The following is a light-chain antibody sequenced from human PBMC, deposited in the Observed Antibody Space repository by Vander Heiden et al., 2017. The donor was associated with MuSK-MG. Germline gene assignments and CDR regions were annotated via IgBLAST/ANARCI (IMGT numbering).Light chain of an antibody. J-gene: IGLJ3*02. CDR2: GNS. CDR1: SSNIGAGYD. Sequence: QSVLTQPPSVSGAPGQRVPIPCTGSSSNIGAGYDVHGYQQLPGTAPKLLTYGNSNRPSGVPDRFSGSKSGTSASLAITGLQAEDEADYYCQSYDSSRSVWVFGGGTKLTVL. CDR3: QSYDSSRSVWV. V-gene: IGLV1-40*01.